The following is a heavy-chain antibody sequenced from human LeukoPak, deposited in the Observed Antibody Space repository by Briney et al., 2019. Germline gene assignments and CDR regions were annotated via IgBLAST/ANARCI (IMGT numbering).Heavy chain of an antibody. Sequence: SSVTVSCKASGGTFSSYAISWVRQAPGQGLEWMGRIFPILGIANYAHTFQGRGTITADKSTSTAYMELRSLRSEDTAVYYCARVLEGGFGELASYDYWGQGTLVTVSS. CDR2: IFPILGIA. V-gene: IGHV1-69*04. CDR1: GGTFSSYA. J-gene: IGHJ4*02. CDR3: ARVLEGGFGELASYDY. D-gene: IGHD3-10*01.